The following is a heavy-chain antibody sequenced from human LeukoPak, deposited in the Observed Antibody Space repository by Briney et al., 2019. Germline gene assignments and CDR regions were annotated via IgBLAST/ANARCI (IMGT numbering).Heavy chain of an antibody. CDR2: INQDGGEK. V-gene: IGHV3-7*01. CDR1: RFTFSSYW. D-gene: IGHD1-14*01. Sequence: GGSLRLSCAASRFTFSSYWMTWVRQAPGKGLEWVANINQDGGEKYYVDSVKGRFTISRDNAKNSLYLQVNSLRAEDAAVYYCATDYHGYFDYWGQGTLVTVSS. CDR3: ATDYHGYFDY. J-gene: IGHJ4*02.